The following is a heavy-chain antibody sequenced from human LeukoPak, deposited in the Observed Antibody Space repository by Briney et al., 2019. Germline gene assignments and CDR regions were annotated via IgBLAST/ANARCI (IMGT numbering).Heavy chain of an antibody. Sequence: ASVKVSCKASGYTFTGHYMHWVRQAPGQGLEWMGWINPNSGGTNYAQKFQGRVTMTRDTSISTAYMDLSRLRSDDTAVYYCAREGAYGYYAFDYWGQGTLVTVSS. J-gene: IGHJ4*02. CDR2: INPNSGGT. V-gene: IGHV1-2*02. D-gene: IGHD4-17*01. CDR1: GYTFTGHY. CDR3: AREGAYGYYAFDY.